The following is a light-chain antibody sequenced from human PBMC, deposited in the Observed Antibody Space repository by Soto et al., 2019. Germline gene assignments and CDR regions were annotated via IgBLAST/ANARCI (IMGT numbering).Light chain of an antibody. Sequence: QSALTQPASVSGSPGQSITISCSGTSSDVGAYDFVSWYQQHPGKAPKLMIFEVSHRPSGVSHRFSGSKSGNMASLTISGLQAEDEADYYCSAYTTSSALVVFGGGTNLTVL. CDR1: SSDVGAYDF. CDR3: SAYTTSSALVV. J-gene: IGLJ2*01. CDR2: EVS. V-gene: IGLV2-14*01.